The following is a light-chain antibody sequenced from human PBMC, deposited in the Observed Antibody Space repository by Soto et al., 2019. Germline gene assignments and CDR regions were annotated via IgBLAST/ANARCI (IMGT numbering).Light chain of an antibody. CDR3: QQYNNWPWK. Sequence: EIVLTQSPGTLDWSSRETPARYSRASQSVSSSYLAWYQQKPGQAPRLLIYGASSRATGIPDRFSGSGSGTDFTLTSSSLQSEDLAVYYCQQYNNWPWKCGQGTKVDIK. V-gene: IGKV3-20*01. CDR2: GAS. CDR1: QSVSSSY. J-gene: IGKJ1*01.